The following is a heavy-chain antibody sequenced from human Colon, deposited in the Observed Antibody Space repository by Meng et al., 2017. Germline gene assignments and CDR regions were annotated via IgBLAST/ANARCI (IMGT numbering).Heavy chain of an antibody. CDR3: GRDQGRELINH. V-gene: IGHV4-4*02. CDR2: VYHRGDT. D-gene: IGHD1-7*01. Sequence: QVQRRGPGPGLVKPLGTLSFTCTVSGDSIRSDIWWSWVRQPPGKGLEWIGEVYHRGDTNYNPSLKSRVDISVDKSKNQFYLSLFSVTAADTAVYYCGRDQGRELINHWGQGTLVTVSS. CDR1: GDSIRSDIW. J-gene: IGHJ4*02.